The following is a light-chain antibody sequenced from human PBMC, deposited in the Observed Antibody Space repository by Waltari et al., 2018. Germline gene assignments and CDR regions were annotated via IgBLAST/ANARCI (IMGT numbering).Light chain of an antibody. CDR1: QTIERY. CDR2: DAS. J-gene: IGKJ4*01. V-gene: IGKV3-11*01. Sequence: ESVLTPSPATLSLSPGERATISCRASQTIERYLAWYQLKPGQVPRLLIYDASNRATGIPARFSGSGSGADFTLIISSLEPEDFAVYYCHQRSKWPLTFGGGTKVEIK. CDR3: HQRSKWPLT.